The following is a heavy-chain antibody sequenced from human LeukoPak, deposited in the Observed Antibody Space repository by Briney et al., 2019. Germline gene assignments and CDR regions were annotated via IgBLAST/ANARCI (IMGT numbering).Heavy chain of an antibody. CDR3: ARAGDSGSYLFFDY. CDR2: ITGSSAST. J-gene: IGHJ4*02. D-gene: IGHD1-26*01. CDR1: GFTFSSYA. V-gene: IGHV3-23*01. Sequence: GGSLRLSCAASGFTFSSYAMSWVRQAPGKGLEWVSSITGSSASTYYADSVKGRFTISRDNAKNSLYLQMNILRAEDTAVYYCARAGDSGSYLFFDYWGQGTLVTVSS.